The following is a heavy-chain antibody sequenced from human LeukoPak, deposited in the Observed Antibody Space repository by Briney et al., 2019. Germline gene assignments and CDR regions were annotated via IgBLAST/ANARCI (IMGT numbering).Heavy chain of an antibody. Sequence: PSETLSLTCTVSGGSVSSGSYYWSWIRQPPGKGLEWIGYIYYSGSTNYNPSLKSRVTMSVDTSKNQLSLKLNSVTAADTAVYYCARGYGSGSNWFDPWGQGTLVIVSS. CDR1: GGSVSSGSYY. D-gene: IGHD3-10*01. J-gene: IGHJ5*02. CDR3: ARGYGSGSNWFDP. V-gene: IGHV4-61*01. CDR2: IYYSGST.